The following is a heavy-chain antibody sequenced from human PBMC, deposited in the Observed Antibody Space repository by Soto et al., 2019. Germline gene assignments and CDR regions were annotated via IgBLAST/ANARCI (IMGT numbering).Heavy chain of an antibody. CDR1: GYTFSGYY. V-gene: IGHV1-2*02. CDR3: ARSLTEGYCTITGCYTRPLYGMDV. Sequence: ASVKVSCKASGYTFSGYYIHWLRQAPGQGLEWMGSINPNSGGTNYAQKFQGRVTVTRDTPTSTAYMELSRLTSDYTAVYYCARSLTEGYCTITGCYTRPLYGMDVWGQGTTVTVSS. CDR2: INPNSGGT. D-gene: IGHD2-2*02. J-gene: IGHJ6*02.